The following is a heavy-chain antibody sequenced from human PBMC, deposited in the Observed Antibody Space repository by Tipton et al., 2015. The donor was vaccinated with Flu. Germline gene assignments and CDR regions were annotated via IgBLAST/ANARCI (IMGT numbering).Heavy chain of an antibody. D-gene: IGHD3-22*01. J-gene: IGHJ4*02. CDR1: GFTFSSYG. CDR3: AKDDGDYYDSSGYYGYFDY. Sequence: SLRLSCAASGFTFSSYGMHWVRQAPGKGLEWVAFIRYDGSNKYYADSVKGRFTISRDNSKNTLYLQMNNLRAEDTAVYYCAKDDGDYYDSSGYYGYFDYWGQGTLVTVSS. CDR2: IRYDGSNK. V-gene: IGHV3-30*02.